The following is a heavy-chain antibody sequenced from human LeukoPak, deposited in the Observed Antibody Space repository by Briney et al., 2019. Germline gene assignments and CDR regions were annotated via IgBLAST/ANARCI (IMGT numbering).Heavy chain of an antibody. CDR1: GGSISSYY. V-gene: IGHV4-4*07. CDR2: IYTSGST. D-gene: IGHD2-2*01. J-gene: IGHJ6*02. CDR3: ARDLGYCSSTSCYYYYGMDV. Sequence: SETLSLTCTVSGGSISSYYWSWIRQPAGKGLEWIGRIYTSGSTNYNPSLKSRVTMSVDTSKNQFSLKLSSVTAADTAVYYCARDLGYCSSTSCYYYYGMDVWAKGPRSPSP.